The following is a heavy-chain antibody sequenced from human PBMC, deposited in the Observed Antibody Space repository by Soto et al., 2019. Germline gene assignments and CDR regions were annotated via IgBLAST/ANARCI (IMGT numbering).Heavy chain of an antibody. J-gene: IGHJ4*02. CDR2: IYPGDSDT. V-gene: IGHV5-51*01. CDR3: ARQDYNYAYFDF. Sequence: LGESLKISCKGSGYSFTNYWIGWVRQMPGKGLEWMGIIYPGDSDTRYSPSFQGQVIISADQSISTAYLQWSSLQASDTAMYYCARQDYNYAYFDFWGQGTLVTVSS. CDR1: GYSFTNYW. D-gene: IGHD5-18*01.